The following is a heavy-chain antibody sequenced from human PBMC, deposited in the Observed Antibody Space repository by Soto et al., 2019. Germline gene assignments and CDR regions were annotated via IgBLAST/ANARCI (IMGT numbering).Heavy chain of an antibody. V-gene: IGHV4-34*01. CDR2: ISHSGST. D-gene: IGHD3-16*01. J-gene: IGHJ5*02. Sequence: SSETLSLTCAVYGGSFSGYYWSWIRQPPGKGLEWIGEISHSGSTNYNPSLKSRVTISVDTSKNQFSLKLSSVTAADTAVYYCARGLGLRPNWFDPWGQGTLVTVSS. CDR3: ARGLGLRPNWFDP. CDR1: GGSFSGYY.